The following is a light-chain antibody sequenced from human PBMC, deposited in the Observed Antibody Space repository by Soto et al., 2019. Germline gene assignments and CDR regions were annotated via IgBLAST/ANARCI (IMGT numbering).Light chain of an antibody. J-gene: IGKJ1*01. Sequence: EIVLTQSPGTLSLSPGERATLSCRASQSVSSSYLAWYQQKPGQAPRLLIYGASSRATGIPDRFSGSGSGTDFTLTISRLEPEDFAVYYCQQLTFGQWTKVDIK. CDR2: GAS. CDR1: QSVSSSY. CDR3: QQLT. V-gene: IGKV3-20*01.